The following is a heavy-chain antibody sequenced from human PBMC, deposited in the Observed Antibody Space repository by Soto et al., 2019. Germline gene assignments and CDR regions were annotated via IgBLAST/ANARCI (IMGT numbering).Heavy chain of an antibody. CDR3: ARHGEFEYQLPPSSIAARHDVGYYYYYYMDV. J-gene: IGHJ6*03. CDR1: GGSISSYY. CDR2: IYYSGST. Sequence: SETLSLTCTVSGGSISSYYWSWIRQPPGKGLEWIGYIYYSGSTNYNPSLKSRVTISVDTSKNQFSLNLSSVTAADTAVYYCARHGEFEYQLPPSSIAARHDVGYYYYYYMDVWGKGTTVTVSS. D-gene: IGHD6-6*01. V-gene: IGHV4-59*08.